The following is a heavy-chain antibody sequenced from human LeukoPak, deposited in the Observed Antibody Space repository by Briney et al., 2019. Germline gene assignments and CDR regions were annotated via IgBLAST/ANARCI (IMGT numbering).Heavy chain of an antibody. D-gene: IGHD1-26*01. CDR1: SGSINTYD. Sequence: PSETLSLTCTVSSGSINTYDWAWIRRSPGKGLEWIGYIDDSGTTYYNPSLKSRVTISVDTAKEEISLKVNAVTAADTAVYYCASGPWELDFWGQGTLVTVSS. J-gene: IGHJ4*02. CDR2: IDDSGTT. V-gene: IGHV4-4*09. CDR3: ASGPWELDF.